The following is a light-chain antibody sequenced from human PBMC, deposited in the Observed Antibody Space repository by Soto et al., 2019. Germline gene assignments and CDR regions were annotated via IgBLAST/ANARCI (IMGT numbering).Light chain of an antibody. V-gene: IGLV1-51*01. Sequence: QSVLTQPPSVSAAPGQKVTISCSGSSSNIGGNSVSWYQQLPGTAPKLLIYDDNKRPSGIPDRFSGSKSGTSATLGITGFQTGDEADYSCCSFAGSYSYVFGTGTKGTVL. J-gene: IGLJ1*01. CDR1: SSNIGGNS. CDR3: CSFAGSYSYV. CDR2: DDN.